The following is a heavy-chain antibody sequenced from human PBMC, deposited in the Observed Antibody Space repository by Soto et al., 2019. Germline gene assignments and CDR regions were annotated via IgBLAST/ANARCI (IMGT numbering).Heavy chain of an antibody. CDR3: ARVDCSGGSCPEGYYYGMDV. Sequence: QVQLVQSGAEVKKPGSSVKVSCKASGGTFSSYAISWVRQAPGQGLEWMGGIIPIFGTANYAQKFQGRVTITADESTSTAYMELRSLRSEDTAVYYCARVDCSGGSCPEGYYYGMDVWGQGTTVTVSS. CDR1: GGTFSSYA. D-gene: IGHD2-15*01. V-gene: IGHV1-69*01. J-gene: IGHJ6*02. CDR2: IIPIFGTA.